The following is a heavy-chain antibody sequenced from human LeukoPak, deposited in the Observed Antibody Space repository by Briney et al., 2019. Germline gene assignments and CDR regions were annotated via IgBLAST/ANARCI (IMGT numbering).Heavy chain of an antibody. D-gene: IGHD1-1*01. V-gene: IGHV1-18*01. CDR1: GYTFTSYG. J-gene: IGHJ3*02. CDR3: ARDLRTTPPRGDAFDI. Sequence: ASVKVSCKASGYTFTSYGISWVRQAPGQGLEWMGWISVYNGNTNYAQKLQGRVTMTTDTSTSTAYMELRSLRSDDTAVYYCARDLRTTPPRGDAFDIWGQGTMVTVSS. CDR2: ISVYNGNT.